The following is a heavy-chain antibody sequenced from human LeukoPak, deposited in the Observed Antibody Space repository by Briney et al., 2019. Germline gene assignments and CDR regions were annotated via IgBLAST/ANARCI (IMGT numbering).Heavy chain of an antibody. D-gene: IGHD3-3*01. CDR2: ISSSSSYI. CDR3: ARDRFLEWLSSNWFGP. Sequence: PGGSLRLSCAASGFTFSSYSMNWVRQAPGKGLEWVSSISSSSSYIYYADSVKGRFTISRDNAKNSLYLQMNSLRAEDTAVYYCARDRFLEWLSSNWFGPWGQGTLVTVSS. CDR1: GFTFSSYS. J-gene: IGHJ5*02. V-gene: IGHV3-21*01.